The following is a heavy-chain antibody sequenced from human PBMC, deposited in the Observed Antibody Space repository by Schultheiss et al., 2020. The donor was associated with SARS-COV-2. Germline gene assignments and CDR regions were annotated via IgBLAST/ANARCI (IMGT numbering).Heavy chain of an antibody. J-gene: IGHJ6*02. Sequence: GGSLRLSCAASGFTFSSYEMNWVRQAPGKGLEWVSYISSSGSTIYYADSVKGRFTISRDNAKNSLYLQMNSLRAEDTAVYYCAREGQQLNFGMDVWGQGTTVTVSS. CDR1: GFTFSSYE. D-gene: IGHD6-13*01. CDR3: AREGQQLNFGMDV. V-gene: IGHV3-48*03. CDR2: ISSSGSTI.